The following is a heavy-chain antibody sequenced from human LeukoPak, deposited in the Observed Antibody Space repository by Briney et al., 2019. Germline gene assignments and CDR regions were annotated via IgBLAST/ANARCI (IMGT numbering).Heavy chain of an antibody. CDR1: GYSFTGYY. Sequence: GASVKVSCKTSGYSFTGYYIHWVRQAPGQGPEWMGWINPSSGDTKYAQKFQVRVTMTRDTSINTAYMELSSLRSDDTAVYYCARFAGYSFGFGGYHWFDPRGQGTLVTVSS. D-gene: IGHD5-18*01. J-gene: IGHJ5*02. CDR3: ARFAGYSFGFGGYHWFDP. V-gene: IGHV1-2*02. CDR2: INPSSGDT.